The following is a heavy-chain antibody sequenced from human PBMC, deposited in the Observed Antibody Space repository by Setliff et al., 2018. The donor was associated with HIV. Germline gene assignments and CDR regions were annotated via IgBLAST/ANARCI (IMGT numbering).Heavy chain of an antibody. V-gene: IGHV5-51*01. CDR3: ARRRGRHYGMDV. CDR2: LYPADSNI. CDR1: GYSFSSYW. D-gene: IGHD1-1*01. J-gene: IGHJ6*02. Sequence: PGESLKISCKGSGYSFSSYWIGWVRQMPGKGLEFMGLLYPADSNIRYSPSFQGQVTFSADKSISTAYLQWSSLKASDTAMYYCARRRGRHYGMDVWGQGTTVTVSS.